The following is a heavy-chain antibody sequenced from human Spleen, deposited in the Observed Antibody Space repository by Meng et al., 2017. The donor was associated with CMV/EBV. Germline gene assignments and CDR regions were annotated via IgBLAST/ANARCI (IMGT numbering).Heavy chain of an antibody. V-gene: IGHV3-30*04. Sequence: FTYSTYAMRWVRQAPGKGLEWVAVLSHDEANIFYADSVKGRFTISRDNSKNTLYLQMNSLRAEDTAVYYCARGNDFWSGYYIGLGNYWGQGTLVTVSS. CDR1: FTYSTYA. D-gene: IGHD3-3*01. CDR3: ARGNDFWSGYYIGLGNY. J-gene: IGHJ4*02. CDR2: LSHDEANI.